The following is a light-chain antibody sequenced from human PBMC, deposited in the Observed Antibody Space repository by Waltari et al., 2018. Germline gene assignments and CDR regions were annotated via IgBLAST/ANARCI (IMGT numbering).Light chain of an antibody. J-gene: IGKJ4*01. V-gene: IGKV3-20*01. CDR1: PSVSSSY. CDR3: QQYGSSLLLT. CDR2: GAS. Sequence: EIVLTQSPGTLSLSPGERATLSCRASPSVSSSYLAWYQQKPAQAPRLLIYGASSRATGIPDRFSGSGSGTDFTLTISRLEPEDFAVYYCQQYGSSLLLTFGGGTKVEIK.